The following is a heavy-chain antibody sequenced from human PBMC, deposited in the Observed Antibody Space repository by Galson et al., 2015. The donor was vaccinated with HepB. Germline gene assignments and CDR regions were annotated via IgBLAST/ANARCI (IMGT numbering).Heavy chain of an antibody. Sequence: LSLTCTVSGGSISSDNYYWAWVRQPPGKGLEWIGSIYSSGTTYYSTSLKSRVTIPADTSKNQFSVKLSSVTAADTAVYYCARHPQGPWFDPWGQGTLVTVSS. CDR1: GGSISSDNYY. V-gene: IGHV4-39*01. CDR3: ARHPQGPWFDP. CDR2: IYSSGTT. J-gene: IGHJ5*02.